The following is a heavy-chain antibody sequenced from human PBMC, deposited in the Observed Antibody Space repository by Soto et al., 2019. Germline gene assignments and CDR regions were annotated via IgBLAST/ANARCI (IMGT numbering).Heavy chain of an antibody. J-gene: IGHJ4*02. Sequence: GESLKISCKGSGYSFTSYWISWVRQMPGKGLEWMGRIDPSDSYTNYSPSFQGHVTISADKSISTAYLQWSSLKASDTAMYYCARQWGYDSSGYYHYYFDYWGQGTLVTVSS. CDR2: IDPSDSYT. CDR1: GYSFTSYW. V-gene: IGHV5-10-1*01. D-gene: IGHD3-22*01. CDR3: ARQWGYDSSGYYHYYFDY.